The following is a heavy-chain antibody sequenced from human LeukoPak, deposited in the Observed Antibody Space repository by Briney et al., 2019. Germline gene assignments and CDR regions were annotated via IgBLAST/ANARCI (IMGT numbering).Heavy chain of an antibody. CDR1: GFTFSSYS. CDR2: ISSSSSYI. V-gene: IGHV3-21*01. CDR3: ARDQLPYYDILTGYFDAFDY. D-gene: IGHD3-9*01. Sequence: GGSLRLSCAASGFTFSSYSMNWVRQAPGKGLEWVSSISSSSSYIYYADSVKGRFTISRDNAKNSLYLQMNSLRAEDTAVYYCARDQLPYYDILTGYFDAFDYWGQGTLVTVSS. J-gene: IGHJ4*02.